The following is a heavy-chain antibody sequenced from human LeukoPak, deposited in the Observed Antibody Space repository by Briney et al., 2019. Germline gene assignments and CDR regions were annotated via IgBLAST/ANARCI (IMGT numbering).Heavy chain of an antibody. CDR2: IYHSGST. Sequence: SETLSLTCTVSGGSISSGGYYWSWIRQPPGKGLEWIGYIYHSGSTYYNPSLKSRVIISVDRSKNQFSLKLSSVTAADTAVYYCARTHSGYYYYYYMDVWGKGTTVTVSS. J-gene: IGHJ6*03. CDR3: ARTHSGYYYYYYMDV. V-gene: IGHV4-30-2*01. CDR1: GGSISSGGYY. D-gene: IGHD1-26*01.